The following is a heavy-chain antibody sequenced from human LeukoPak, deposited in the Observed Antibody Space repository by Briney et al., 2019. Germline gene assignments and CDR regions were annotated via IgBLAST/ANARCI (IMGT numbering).Heavy chain of an antibody. CDR1: GGSISSYY. J-gene: IGHJ4*02. Sequence: SETLSRTCTVSGGSISSYYWSWSRQPAGKGLEWIVRIYTSGSTNYNHSLKSRVTMSVDTSKNQFSLKLSSVTAADTAVYYCASLGYDFWSGYYDYWGQGTLVTVSS. V-gene: IGHV4-4*07. CDR3: ASLGYDFWSGYYDY. D-gene: IGHD3-3*01. CDR2: IYTSGST.